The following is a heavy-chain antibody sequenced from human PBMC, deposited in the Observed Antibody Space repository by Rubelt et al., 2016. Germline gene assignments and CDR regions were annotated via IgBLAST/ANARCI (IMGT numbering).Heavy chain of an antibody. Sequence: QVQLVQSGAEVKKPGASVKVSCKASGYTFTGYYMHWVRQAPGQGLEWMGWIHPNSGGTNYAQKFQGRDTRARDTTMSAAYMELSRLRSDDTAVYYCARGAGGRYFDWYDAFDIWGQGTMVTVSS. CDR3: ARGAGGRYFDWYDAFDI. CDR1: GYTFTGYY. V-gene: IGHV1-2*02. J-gene: IGHJ3*02. D-gene: IGHD3-9*01. CDR2: IHPNSGGT.